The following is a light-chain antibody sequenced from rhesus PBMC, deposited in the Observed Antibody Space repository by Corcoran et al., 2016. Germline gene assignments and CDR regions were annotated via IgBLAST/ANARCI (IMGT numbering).Light chain of an antibody. CDR2: EAS. V-gene: IGKV3-35*01. J-gene: IGKJ2*01. CDR1: QSVSNN. Sequence: EIVLTQSPATLSLSPGERATLSCRASQSVSNNLAWYQQRPGQAPRPLIYEASSRATGIPDRFRGSGSGTDVPLTVSRLEPEETGIFYCQQYSNWPAFGPGTKVEIK. CDR3: QQYSNWPA.